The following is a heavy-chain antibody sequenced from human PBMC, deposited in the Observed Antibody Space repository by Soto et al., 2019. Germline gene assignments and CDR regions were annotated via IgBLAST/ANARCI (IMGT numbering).Heavy chain of an antibody. CDR1: GGSISSSY. J-gene: IGHJ6*04. CDR2: IHYSGST. CDR3: ARHSTGLDV. V-gene: IGHV4-59*08. D-gene: IGHD3-9*01. Sequence: QVQLQESGPGLVKPSETLSLTCTVSGGSISSSYWSWIRQPPGKGLGWVGYIHYSGSTHYNPSLNSRITISLDTSKNQFSLKLTSVTAADTAVYYCARHSTGLDVWGKGTTVTVSS.